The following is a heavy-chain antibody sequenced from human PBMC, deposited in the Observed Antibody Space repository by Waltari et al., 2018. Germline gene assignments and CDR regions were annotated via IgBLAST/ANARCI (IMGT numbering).Heavy chain of an antibody. CDR3: AREGVAAAGSGYYYYGMDV. CDR2: IYTRGST. J-gene: IGHJ6*02. CDR1: GGSIRSGSYY. Sequence: QVQLQESGPGLVKPSQTLSLTCTVSGGSIRSGSYYWSWIRQTAGKGRGWIGRIYTRGSTNYNPSLKSRVTISVDTSKNQFSLKLSSVTAADTAVYYCAREGVAAAGSGYYYYGMDVWGQGTTVTVSS. V-gene: IGHV4-61*02. D-gene: IGHD6-13*01.